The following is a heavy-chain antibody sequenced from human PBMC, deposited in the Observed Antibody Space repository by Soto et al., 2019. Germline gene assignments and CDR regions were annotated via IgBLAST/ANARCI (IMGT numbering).Heavy chain of an antibody. J-gene: IGHJ6*02. CDR1: GASLTNSSYY. CDR2: VYHNGDA. Sequence: LQLRESGPGLVKPSATLSLMCTVSGASLTNSSYYWGWIRQSPGKGLEWIATVYHNGDAFYNPSLESRVNIGVDTSTNQFSLKLKSVTAADTAVYYCVRPFTGDFHGTDVWGQGTAVTVSS. D-gene: IGHD3-3*01. V-gene: IGHV4-39*01. CDR3: VRPFTGDFHGTDV.